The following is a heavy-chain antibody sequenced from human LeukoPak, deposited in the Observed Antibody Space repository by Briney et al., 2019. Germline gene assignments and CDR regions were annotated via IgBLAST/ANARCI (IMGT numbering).Heavy chain of an antibody. CDR1: GGSMKNSH. CDR3: ARNRFQLSGAYWFDP. Sequence: SVTLSLTCTVSGGSMKNSHWSWMRQPPGEDREWISYISDSGITNYNPSLKSRVSFSIDTSKDQFYLNLRSVTAADTALYFCARNRFQLSGAYWFDPWGRGTLVTVSS. CDR2: ISDSGIT. J-gene: IGHJ5*02. D-gene: IGHD2/OR15-2a*01. V-gene: IGHV4-59*01.